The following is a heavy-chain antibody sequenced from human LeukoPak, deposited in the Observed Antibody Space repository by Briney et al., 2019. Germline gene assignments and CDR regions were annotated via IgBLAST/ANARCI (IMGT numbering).Heavy chain of an antibody. D-gene: IGHD2/OR15-2a*01. CDR2: INPNSGGT. V-gene: IGHV1-2*02. CDR3: ARVRPTTWPEYYFDY. J-gene: IGHJ4*02. CDR1: GYTFTGYY. Sequence: ASVKVSCKASGYTFTGYYMHWVRQAPGQXXXWMGWINPNSGGTNYAQKFQGRVTMTRDTSISTAYMELSRLRSDDTAVYYCARVRPTTWPEYYFDYWGQGTLVTVSS.